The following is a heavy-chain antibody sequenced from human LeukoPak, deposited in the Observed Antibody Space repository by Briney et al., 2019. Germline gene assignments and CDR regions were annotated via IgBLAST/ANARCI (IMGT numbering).Heavy chain of an antibody. CDR3: SKERKADYSDSSGYYYYYGMDV. J-gene: IGHJ6*02. D-gene: IGHD3-22*01. Sequence: PSETLSLTCAVSGYSISSAYYRGWIRPPPGKGLEWIGCIYHSGRTYYKPSLKSRVNISVDRSKHQFSLKLRSVTAADTAVYYCSKERKADYSDSSGYYYYYGMDVWGQGTTVTVSS. CDR1: GYSISSAYY. V-gene: IGHV4-38-2*02. CDR2: IYHSGRT.